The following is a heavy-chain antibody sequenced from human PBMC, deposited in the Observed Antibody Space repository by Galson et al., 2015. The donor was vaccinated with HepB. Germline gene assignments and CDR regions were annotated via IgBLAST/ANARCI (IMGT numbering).Heavy chain of an antibody. CDR1: GFTFTSSA. D-gene: IGHD4-17*01. J-gene: IGHJ6*02. CDR2: IVVGSGNT. V-gene: IGHV1-58*01. CDR3: AADRVGDYYGMDV. Sequence: SVKVSCKASGFTFTSSAVQWVRQARGQRLEWIGWIVVGSGNTNYAQKFQERVTITRDMSTSTAYMELSSLRSEDTAVYYCAADRVGDYYGMDVWGQGTTVTVSS.